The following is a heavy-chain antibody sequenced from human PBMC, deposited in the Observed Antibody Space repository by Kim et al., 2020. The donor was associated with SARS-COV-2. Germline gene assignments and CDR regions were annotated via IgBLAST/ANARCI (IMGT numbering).Heavy chain of an antibody. Sequence: ASVKVSCKASGYTFTDYGISWLRQAPGQGPEWMGWISAKNGNRNFAPEFQHRVVLTTDTTTNTAYMELRSLRSDDTATYFCAIDTIVAADNGFDIWGQGTMVTVTS. CDR1: GYTFTDYG. D-gene: IGHD6-13*01. CDR3: AIDTIVAADNGFDI. J-gene: IGHJ3*02. CDR2: ISAKNGNR. V-gene: IGHV1-18*01.